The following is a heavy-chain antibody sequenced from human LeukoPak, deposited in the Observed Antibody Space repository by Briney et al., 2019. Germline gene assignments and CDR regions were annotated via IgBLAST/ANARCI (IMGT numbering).Heavy chain of an antibody. D-gene: IGHD2/OR15-2a*01. CDR1: GDSVSANSAA. Sequence: SQTLSLTCAISGDSVSANSAAWSWLRQSPSRGLEWLGRTYYRSKWYTDYAISVKSRMAINPDTSKNQFSLQLNSVTPEDTAVYYCAREKDFGPSDNWGRGTLVTVSS. CDR2: TYYRSKWYT. V-gene: IGHV6-1*01. CDR3: AREKDFGPSDN. J-gene: IGHJ4*02.